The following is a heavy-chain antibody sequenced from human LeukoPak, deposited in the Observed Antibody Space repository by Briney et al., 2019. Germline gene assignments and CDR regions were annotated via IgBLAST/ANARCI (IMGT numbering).Heavy chain of an antibody. Sequence: SETLSLTCAVYGGSFSGYYWSWIRQLPGKGLEWIGEINHSGSTNYNPSLKSRVTISVDTSKNQFSLKLSSVTAADTAVYYCARAGYSSSSSADFDYWGQGTLVTVSS. V-gene: IGHV4-34*01. J-gene: IGHJ4*02. CDR2: INHSGST. CDR3: ARAGYSSSSSADFDY. D-gene: IGHD6-6*01. CDR1: GGSFSGYY.